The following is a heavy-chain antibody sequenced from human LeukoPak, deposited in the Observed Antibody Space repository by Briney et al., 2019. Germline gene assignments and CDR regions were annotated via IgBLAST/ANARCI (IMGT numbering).Heavy chain of an antibody. CDR3: AREALPYYYGSGSSAFDI. V-gene: IGHV4-59*01. Sequence: SETLSLTCTVSGGSISSYYWSWIRQPPGKGLEWIGYIYYSGSTNYNPSLKSRVTISVDTSKNQFSLKLSSVTAADTAVYYCAREALPYYYGSGSSAFDIWGQGTMVTVSS. J-gene: IGHJ3*02. CDR1: GGSISSYY. D-gene: IGHD3-10*01. CDR2: IYYSGST.